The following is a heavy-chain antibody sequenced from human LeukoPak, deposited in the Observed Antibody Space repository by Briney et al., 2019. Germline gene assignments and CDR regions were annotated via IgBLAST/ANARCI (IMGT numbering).Heavy chain of an antibody. V-gene: IGHV4-4*09. CDR2: IYPSGTT. D-gene: IGHD3-16*01. J-gene: IGHJ4*02. CDR1: GGSIGGYF. CDR3: ARRGGNYDSYYFDW. Sequence: SETLSLTCTVSGGSIGGYFWNWIRQPPGKGLEWIGHIYPSGTTSYNPSLRSRVTILEDTSQNQFSLKVTSVTAADTAVYYCARRGGNYDSYYFDWWGQGTLVTVSS.